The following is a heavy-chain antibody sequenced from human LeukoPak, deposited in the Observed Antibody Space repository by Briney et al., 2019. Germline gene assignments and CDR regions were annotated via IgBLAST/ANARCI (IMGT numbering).Heavy chain of an antibody. J-gene: IGHJ5*02. V-gene: IGHV4-31*03. CDR1: GVSISSGGYY. CDR2: IYYSGST. CDR3: ARDLNYYGSGGGFDP. D-gene: IGHD3-10*01. Sequence: PSQTLSLTCTVSGVSISSGGYYWGWLRQHPGKGLEWIGYIYYSGSTYYNPSLKSRITISVETSKNQFSLKLSSVTAADTAVYYCARDLNYYGSGGGFDPWGQGTLVTVSS.